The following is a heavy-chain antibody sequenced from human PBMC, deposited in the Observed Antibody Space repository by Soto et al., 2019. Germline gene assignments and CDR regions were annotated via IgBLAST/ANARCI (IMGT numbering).Heavy chain of an antibody. CDR1: GYTFTSYD. CDR3: SRGIVPDYAFWSGYGANRSYYGMDV. V-gene: IGHV1-8*01. J-gene: IGHJ6*02. D-gene: IGHD3-3*01. CDR2: MNPNSGNT. Sequence: ASVKVSCKASGYTFTSYDINWVRQATGQGLEWMGWMNPNSGNTGYAQKFQGRVTMTRNTSISTAYMELSSLRSEDTAVYYCSRGIVPDYAFWSGYGANRSYYGMDVWGQGTTVTVSS.